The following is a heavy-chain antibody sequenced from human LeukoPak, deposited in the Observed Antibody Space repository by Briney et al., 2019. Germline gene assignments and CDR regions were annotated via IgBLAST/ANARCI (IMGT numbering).Heavy chain of an antibody. D-gene: IGHD3-10*01. CDR3: ARSYGSGSYSEY. J-gene: IGHJ4*02. CDR2: IYPGDSDT. V-gene: IGHV5-51*01. CDR1: GYSFNTHW. Sequence: GESLKISCKGSGYSFNTHWIGWVRKMPGKGLEWMGIIYPGDSDTTYSPSFRGQVTISADKSISTAYLQWSSLKASDTAMYYCARSYGSGSYSEYWGQGTLVTVSS.